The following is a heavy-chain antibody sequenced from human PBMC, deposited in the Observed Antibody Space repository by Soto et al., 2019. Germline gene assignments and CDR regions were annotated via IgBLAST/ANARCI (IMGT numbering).Heavy chain of an antibody. CDR3: TRSPYGDYLYFDY. V-gene: IGHV3-49*04. CDR1: GFTFGDYA. CDR2: IRSKAYGGTT. Sequence: PGGSLRLSCTASGFTFGDYAMSWVRQAPGKGLEWVGFIRSKAYGGTTEYAASVKGRFTISRDDSKSIAYLQMNSLKTEDTAVYYCTRSPYGDYLYFDYWGQGTLVPVSS. D-gene: IGHD4-17*01. J-gene: IGHJ4*02.